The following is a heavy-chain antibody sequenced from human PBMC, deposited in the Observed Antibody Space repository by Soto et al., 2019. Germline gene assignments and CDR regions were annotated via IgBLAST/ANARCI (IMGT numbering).Heavy chain of an antibody. J-gene: IGHJ1*01. D-gene: IGHD6-13*01. CDR3: TLRQDTSRGPIY. CDR1: GFSLTARGMT. CDR2: ST. V-gene: IGHV2-5*01. Sequence: SGPTLVNPTRTLTLTCTVSGFSLTARGMTLGWIRQPPGKAPEWLALSTQYSPSLQSRLTFTEDTPKNQVVLTMTNMDPVDTATYYCTLRQDTSRGPIYWGQGIMVTVSS.